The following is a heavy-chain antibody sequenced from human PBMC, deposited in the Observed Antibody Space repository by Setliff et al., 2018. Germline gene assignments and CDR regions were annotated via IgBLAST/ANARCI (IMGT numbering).Heavy chain of an antibody. V-gene: IGHV4-38-2*01. CDR1: GYPISSGYS. D-gene: IGHD3-3*01. Sequence: SETLSLTCAVSGYPISSGYSWGWIRQPPGKGLEWIGQIYTSWSTNYNPSLKSRVTISLDTSKNQFSLSLSSVTAADTAVYYCARMSGFQYMDVWGKGTTVTVSS. J-gene: IGHJ6*03. CDR2: IYTSWST. CDR3: ARMSGFQYMDV.